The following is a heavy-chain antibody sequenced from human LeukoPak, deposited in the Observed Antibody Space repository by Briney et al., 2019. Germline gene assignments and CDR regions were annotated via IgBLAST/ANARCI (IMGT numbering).Heavy chain of an antibody. CDR2: IYYSGST. J-gene: IGHJ4*02. CDR1: GGSISSGDYY. V-gene: IGHV4-30-4*01. CDR3: ARDGGSIPAATAFDY. Sequence: SETLSLTCTVSGGSISSGDYYWSWIRQPPGKGLEWIGYIYYSGSTYYNPSLKSRVTISVDTSKNQFSLKLSSVTAADTAVYYCARDGGSIPAATAFDYWGQGTLVTASS. D-gene: IGHD2-2*01.